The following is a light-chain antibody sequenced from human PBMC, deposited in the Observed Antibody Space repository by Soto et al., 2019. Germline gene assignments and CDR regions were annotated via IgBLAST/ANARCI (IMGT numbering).Light chain of an antibody. Sequence: EIVLTQSPGTLSLSPGERATLSCRASQSISSSYLAWYQQKPGQAPRLLIYAASSRATGIPDRFSGSGSGTDFTLTISRLEPEDFAVYYCQQYGSSSYTFGKRTQLEIK. CDR2: AAS. J-gene: IGKJ2*01. CDR3: QQYGSSSYT. CDR1: QSISSSY. V-gene: IGKV3-20*01.